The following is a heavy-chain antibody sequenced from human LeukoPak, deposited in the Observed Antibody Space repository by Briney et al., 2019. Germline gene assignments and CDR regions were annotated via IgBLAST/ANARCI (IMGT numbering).Heavy chain of an antibody. D-gene: IGHD3-9*01. CDR3: ARRHDYDILTGYYHWYFDL. CDR2: IYHSGST. CDR1: GYSISSGYY. V-gene: IGHV4-38-2*01. Sequence: KPSETLSLTCAVSGYSISSGYYWGWIRPPPGKGLEWIGIIYHSGSTYYNPSLKSRVTISVDTSKNQFSLKLSSVTAPDTAVYYCARRHDYDILTGYYHWYFDLWGRGTLVTVSS. J-gene: IGHJ2*01.